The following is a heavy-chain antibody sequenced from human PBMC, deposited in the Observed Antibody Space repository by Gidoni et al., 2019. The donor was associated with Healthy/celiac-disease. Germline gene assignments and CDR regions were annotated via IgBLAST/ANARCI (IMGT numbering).Heavy chain of an antibody. Sequence: QVQLVQSGAAVKKPGASVKVSCTASGYTFTGYYMHWVRQAPGQGLEWMGWINPNSGGTNDAQKVQGRVTMTRDTSISTAYMELSRLRSDDTAVYYCARADSYYGDYPGVWYFDYWGQGTLVTVSS. J-gene: IGHJ4*02. D-gene: IGHD4-17*01. CDR2: INPNSGGT. CDR1: GYTFTGYY. CDR3: ARADSYYGDYPGVWYFDY. V-gene: IGHV1-2*02.